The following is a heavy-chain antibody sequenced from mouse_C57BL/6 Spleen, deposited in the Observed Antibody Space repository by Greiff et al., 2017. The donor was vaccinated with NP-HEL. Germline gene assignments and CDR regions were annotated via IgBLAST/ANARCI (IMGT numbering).Heavy chain of an antibody. D-gene: IGHD1-1*01. CDR1: GYTFTSYW. CDR2: IHPYTGST. CDR3: GSGEVD. V-gene: IGHV1-64*01. J-gene: IGHJ3*01. Sequence: QVQLQQPGAELVKPGASVKLSCKASGYTFTSYWMHWVKQRPGQGLEWIGMIHPYTGSTNYNEKFKGKATLTVDKSSSTAYMKLSSITSEDSAIYYCGSGEVDWGQGTLVTVSA.